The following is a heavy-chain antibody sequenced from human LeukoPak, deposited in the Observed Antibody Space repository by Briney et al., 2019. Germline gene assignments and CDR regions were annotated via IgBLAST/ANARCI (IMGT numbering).Heavy chain of an antibody. CDR2: ISYDGSNK. Sequence: AGGSLRLSCAASGFTFSSYGMHWVRQAPGKGLEWVAVISYDGSNKYYADSVKGRFTISRDNSKNTLYLQMNSLRAEDTAVYYCAKDFYSSSWYFDYWGQGTLVTVSP. J-gene: IGHJ4*02. CDR3: AKDFYSSSWYFDY. D-gene: IGHD6-13*01. CDR1: GFTFSSYG. V-gene: IGHV3-30*18.